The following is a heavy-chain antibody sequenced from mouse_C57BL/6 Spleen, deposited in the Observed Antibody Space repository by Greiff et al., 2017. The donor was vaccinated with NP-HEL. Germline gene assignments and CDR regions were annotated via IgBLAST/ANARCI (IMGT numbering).Heavy chain of an antibody. J-gene: IGHJ4*01. CDR2: ISSGSSTI. D-gene: IGHD3-2*02. CDR1: GFTFSDYG. CDR3: ARRSSGYSYYAMDY. Sequence: EVQLVESGGGLVKPGGSLKLSCAASGFTFSDYGMHWVRQAPEKGLEWVAYISSGSSTIYYADTVKGRFTISRDNAKNTLFLQMTSLRSEDTAMYYCARRSSGYSYYAMDYWGQGTSVTVSS. V-gene: IGHV5-17*01.